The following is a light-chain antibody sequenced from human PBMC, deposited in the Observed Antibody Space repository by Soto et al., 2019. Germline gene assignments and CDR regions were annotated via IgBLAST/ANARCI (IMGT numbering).Light chain of an antibody. CDR3: CSYAGSSTRV. CDR1: SSDV. Sequence: QSALTQPASVSGSPGQSITISCTGTSSDVSLYQQHPGKAPKLMIYEGSKRPSGVSNRFYGSKSGNTASLTISGLQAEDEADYYCCSYAGSSTRVFGGGTKLTVL. J-gene: IGLJ3*02. V-gene: IGLV2-23*01. CDR2: EGS.